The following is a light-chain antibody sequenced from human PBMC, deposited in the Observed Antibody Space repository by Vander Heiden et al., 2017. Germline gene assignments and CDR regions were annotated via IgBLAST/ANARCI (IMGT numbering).Light chain of an antibody. CDR1: QGISSY. V-gene: IGKV1-9*01. CDR3: QQLNNNSSFT. CDR2: AAS. Sequence: DMELTESPYYMSASVVDRVTSTCRASQGISSYLAWYQQKPAEDPKLLINAASTLQSSVPSRFSSSGSGTKFTLTISSLQPEDFAAYYCQQLNNNSSFTFGPGTKVEIK. J-gene: IGKJ3*01.